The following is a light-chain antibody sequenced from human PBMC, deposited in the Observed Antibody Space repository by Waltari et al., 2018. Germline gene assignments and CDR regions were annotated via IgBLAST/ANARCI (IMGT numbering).Light chain of an antibody. CDR1: QNVNSN. Sequence: EVVMTQSPATLSVSPGERATLSCRASQNVNSNVAWYQQKPGQAPRLLIYGASSTATGIPARFSGSGSGTEFTLTISSLQSEDVAVYYCQQYHSRPLTFGGGTKVEIK. J-gene: IGKJ4*01. CDR3: QQYHSRPLT. CDR2: GAS. V-gene: IGKV3-15*01.